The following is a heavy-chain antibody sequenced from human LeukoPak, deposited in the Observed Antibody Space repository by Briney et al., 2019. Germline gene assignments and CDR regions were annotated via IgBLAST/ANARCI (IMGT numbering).Heavy chain of an antibody. CDR1: GFTFSDYY. D-gene: IGHD2-2*01. Sequence: PGGSLRLSCAASGFTFSDYYMSWIRQAPGKGLEWVSYISSSGSTIYYADSVKGRFTISRDNAKNSLYLQMNSLRAEDTAVYYCARVVRCSSTSCSHNWFDPWGQGTLVTVSS. J-gene: IGHJ5*02. CDR2: ISSSGSTI. V-gene: IGHV3-11*01. CDR3: ARVVRCSSTSCSHNWFDP.